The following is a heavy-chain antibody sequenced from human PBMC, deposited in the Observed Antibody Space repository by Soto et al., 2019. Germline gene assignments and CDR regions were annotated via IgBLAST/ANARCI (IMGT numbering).Heavy chain of an antibody. CDR1: GGSISSGGYS. CDR2: IYHSGST. Sequence: SETLSLTCAVSGGSISSGGYSWSWIRQPPGKGLEWIGYIYHSGSTYYNPSLKSRVTISVDRSKNQFSLKLSSVTAADTAVYYCASLYGSGSYDYYYYGMDVWGQGTTVTVSS. D-gene: IGHD3-10*01. V-gene: IGHV4-30-2*01. CDR3: ASLYGSGSYDYYYYGMDV. J-gene: IGHJ6*02.